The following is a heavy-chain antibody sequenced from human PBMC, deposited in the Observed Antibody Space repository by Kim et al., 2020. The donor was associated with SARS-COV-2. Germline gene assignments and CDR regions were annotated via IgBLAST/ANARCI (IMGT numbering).Heavy chain of an antibody. J-gene: IGHJ4*02. Sequence: ASVKVSCKASGYTFNTFGISWLRQAPGQGLEWMGWIGTYNGNTNYAQKFQGRVTLTTDTSASTAYMELRSLRSDDTAVYYCTRDGSSAATGTGRCYFDYWGQGTLVTVSS. V-gene: IGHV1-18*01. D-gene: IGHD6-13*01. CDR3: TRDGSSAATGTGRCYFDY. CDR2: IGTYNGNT. CDR1: GYTFNTFG.